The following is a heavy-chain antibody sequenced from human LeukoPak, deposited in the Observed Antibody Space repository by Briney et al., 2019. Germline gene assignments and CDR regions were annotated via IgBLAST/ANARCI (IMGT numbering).Heavy chain of an antibody. J-gene: IGHJ6*03. D-gene: IGHD3-10*01. CDR2: IYYTGNT. CDR3: ASVRRGFGDLSKYYSYYYMDV. CDR1: GGSFSRSS. Sequence: PSETLSLTCTVNGGSFSRSSWNWLRQPPGKGLEWVGNIYYTGNTYYNPSLKSRVTISVDTSKNQFSLKLSSVTATDTAVYYCASVRRGFGDLSKYYSYYYMDVWGKGTTVTISS. V-gene: IGHV4-34*01.